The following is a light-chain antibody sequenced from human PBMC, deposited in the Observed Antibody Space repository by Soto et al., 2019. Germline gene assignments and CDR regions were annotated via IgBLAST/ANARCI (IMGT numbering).Light chain of an antibody. Sequence: EIVLTQSPGTLSVSPGERVTLSCRASQSVSSNYLAWHQQRPGQAPRHLIYGASPRATGIPGRFSGSGSGTDFALTIIGLEPEDFAVYYCQQYGSSPNTFGQGTKVEIK. V-gene: IGKV3-20*01. CDR3: QQYGSSPNT. J-gene: IGKJ2*01. CDR1: QSVSSNY. CDR2: GAS.